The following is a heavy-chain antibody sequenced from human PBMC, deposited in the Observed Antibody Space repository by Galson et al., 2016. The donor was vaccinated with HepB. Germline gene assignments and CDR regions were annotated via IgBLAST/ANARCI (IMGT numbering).Heavy chain of an antibody. V-gene: IGHV3-30*04. J-gene: IGHJ5*02. CDR2: ISYDGRHQ. D-gene: IGHD3-16*01. CDR1: GFTFNSYS. CDR3: ARGENWLDP. Sequence: SLRLSCAASGFTFNSYSFHWVRQAPGRGLEWVAVISYDGRHQNYADSVKGRFTIARDNSNNTLYLQMTSLRLEDAGVYYCARGENWLDPWGRGTLVAVSS.